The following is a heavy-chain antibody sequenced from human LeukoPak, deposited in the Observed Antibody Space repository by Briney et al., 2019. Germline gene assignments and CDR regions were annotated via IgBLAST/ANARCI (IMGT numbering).Heavy chain of an antibody. Sequence: SETLSLTCTVSGGPISSYYWSWIRQPPGKGLEWIGYIYYSGSTNYNPSLKSRVTISVDTSKNQFSLKLSSVTAADTAVYYCAKGQAMGYWGQGTLVTVSS. CDR1: GGPISSYY. D-gene: IGHD3-16*01. J-gene: IGHJ4*02. V-gene: IGHV4-59*01. CDR3: AKGQAMGY. CDR2: IYYSGST.